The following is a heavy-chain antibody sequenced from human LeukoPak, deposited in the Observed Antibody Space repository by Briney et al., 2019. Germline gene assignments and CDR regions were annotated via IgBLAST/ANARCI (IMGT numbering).Heavy chain of an antibody. D-gene: IGHD6-13*01. Sequence: ASVKVSCKASGYTFTSYGISWVRQAPGQGLEWMGWISAYNGNTNYAQKLQGRVTMTTDTSTSTAYMELRSLRSDDTAVYYCARATKYSSSWYLGYTYYFDYWGQGTLVTVSS. J-gene: IGHJ4*02. CDR1: GYTFTSYG. V-gene: IGHV1-18*01. CDR3: ARATKYSSSWYLGYTYYFDY. CDR2: ISAYNGNT.